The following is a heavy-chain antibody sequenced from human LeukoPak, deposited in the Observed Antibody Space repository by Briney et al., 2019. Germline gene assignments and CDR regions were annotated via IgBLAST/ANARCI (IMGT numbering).Heavy chain of an antibody. CDR1: GYTLTGYY. CDR3: ARGRWLQNYYGMDV. J-gene: IGHJ6*02. V-gene: IGHV1-2*02. D-gene: IGHD5-24*01. Sequence: ASVKVSCKASGYTLTGYYMHWVRQAPGQGLEWMGWINPNSGGTNYAQKFQGRVTMTRDASISTAYMELSRLRSDDTAVYYCARGRWLQNYYGMDVWGQGTTVTVSS. CDR2: INPNSGGT.